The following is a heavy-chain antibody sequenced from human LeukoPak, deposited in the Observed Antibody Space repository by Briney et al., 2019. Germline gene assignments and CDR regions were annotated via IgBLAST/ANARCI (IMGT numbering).Heavy chain of an antibody. Sequence: KPGGSLRLSCAASGFTFISYSMNWVRQAPGKGLEWVSSISSSSSYIYYADSVKGRFTISRDNAKNSLYLQMNSLRAEDTAVYYCARDSGYSYGSDYWGQGTLVTVSS. J-gene: IGHJ4*02. CDR3: ARDSGYSYGSDY. D-gene: IGHD5-18*01. V-gene: IGHV3-21*01. CDR1: GFTFISYS. CDR2: ISSSSSYI.